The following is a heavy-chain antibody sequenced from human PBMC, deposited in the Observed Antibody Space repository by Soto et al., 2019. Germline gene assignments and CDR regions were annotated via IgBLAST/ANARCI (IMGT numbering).Heavy chain of an antibody. CDR2: IYTTGSA. D-gene: IGHD3-9*01. J-gene: IGHJ5*02. Sequence: SETLSLTCAVSGVSIKTYYWSWIRKPAGKGLEWIGRIYTTGSANHNPSLKSRVTISVDTSKNQVSLKLTSVTAADAGVYCCARDDYYDSNNWFDPWGQGILVTVSS. CDR1: GVSIKTYY. CDR3: ARDDYYDSNNWFDP. V-gene: IGHV4-4*07.